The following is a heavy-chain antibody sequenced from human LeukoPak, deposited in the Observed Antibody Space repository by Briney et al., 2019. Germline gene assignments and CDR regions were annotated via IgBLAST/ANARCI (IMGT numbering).Heavy chain of an antibody. D-gene: IGHD3-16*01. V-gene: IGHV3-53*01. CDR2: ISSGGTT. CDR1: GFPVSSNH. CDR3: ASWGPLIAHGY. Sequence: GGSLRLSCAVSGFPVSSNHMSWVRQAPGKGLEWVSIISSGGTTYYPDSVKGRFTISRDNSKNTLYLQMNSLRAEDTAVYYCASWGPLIAHGYWGQGTLVPVSS. J-gene: IGHJ4*02.